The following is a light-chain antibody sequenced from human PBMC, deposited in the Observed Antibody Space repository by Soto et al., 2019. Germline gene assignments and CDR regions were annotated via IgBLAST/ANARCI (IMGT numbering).Light chain of an antibody. V-gene: IGKV4-1*01. J-gene: IGKJ3*01. CDR2: WAS. Sequence: DIVMTQSPDSLAVSLGERATINCKSSQSVLYSSNKKNYLAWYQQKPGQPPTLLIYWASTRASGVPARFSGSASWKDVTLTISSLQAEDVALYYCQQYHTTPFTFGPGTEVNIK. CDR1: QSVLYSSNKKNY. CDR3: QQYHTTPFT.